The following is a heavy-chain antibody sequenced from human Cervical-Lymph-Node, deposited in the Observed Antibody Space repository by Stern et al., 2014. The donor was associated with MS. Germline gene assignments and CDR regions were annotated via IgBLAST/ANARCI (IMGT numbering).Heavy chain of an antibody. CDR2: ISWDSGSI. D-gene: IGHD2-15*01. CDR3: VKTKVPLRILHGMDV. CDR1: GFTFDDYA. V-gene: IGHV3-9*01. J-gene: IGHJ6*02. Sequence: EVQLLESGGGLVQPGRSLRLSCAASGFTFDDYAMHWVRHAPGKGLEWVSGISWDSGSIGYADSVRGRFIISRDNAKNSLYLQMNSLRAEDTALYWCVKTKVPLRILHGMDVWGQGTTVTVSS.